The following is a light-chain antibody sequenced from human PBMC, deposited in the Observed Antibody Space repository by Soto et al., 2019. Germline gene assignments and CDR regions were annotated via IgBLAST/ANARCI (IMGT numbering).Light chain of an antibody. CDR2: YAR. Sequence: SYELTQAPSVSVAPGKTATIPCGGNNIGDKSVYWYQQKPGQAPVVVIYYARVRPTGIPERFSGSNSGNTATLTISRVEAGDEADYYCQVWESNSDSVVFGGGTKLTVL. V-gene: IGLV3-21*01. CDR1: NIGDKS. CDR3: QVWESNSDSVV. J-gene: IGLJ2*01.